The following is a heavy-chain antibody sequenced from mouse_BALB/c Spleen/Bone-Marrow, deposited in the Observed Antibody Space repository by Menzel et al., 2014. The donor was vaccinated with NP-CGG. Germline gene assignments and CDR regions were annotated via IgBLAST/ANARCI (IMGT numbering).Heavy chain of an antibody. D-gene: IGHD1-1*01. J-gene: IGHJ4*01. V-gene: IGHV5-6-2*01. CDR2: INSNGDNT. CDR3: ARRGISTSEGVGAMDY. CDR1: GFTFSSYY. Sequence: EVNLVESGGGLVKLGGSLKLSCAASGFTFSSYYMSWVRQTPEKRLELVAAINSNGDNTYYPDTVKGRFTISRDNAKNTLYLQMSSLKSEDTALYYCARRGISTSEGVGAMDYWGQGTSVTVSS.